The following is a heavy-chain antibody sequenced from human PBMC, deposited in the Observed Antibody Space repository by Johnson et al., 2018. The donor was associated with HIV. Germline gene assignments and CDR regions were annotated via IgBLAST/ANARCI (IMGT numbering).Heavy chain of an antibody. J-gene: IGHJ3*02. CDR1: GFTVSINY. CDR3: ARNCGGVCSGHDAFDI. D-gene: IGHD2-21*02. CDR2: IYSGDST. V-gene: IGHV3-66*01. Sequence: VQVLESGGGLVQRGGSLRLSCAASGFTVSINYMSWVRQAPGKGLEWVSVIYSGDSTYYADSVKGRFIISRDNSKNTLYLQMNSLRAEDTAVYYCARNCGGVCSGHDAFDIWGQGTMVTVSS.